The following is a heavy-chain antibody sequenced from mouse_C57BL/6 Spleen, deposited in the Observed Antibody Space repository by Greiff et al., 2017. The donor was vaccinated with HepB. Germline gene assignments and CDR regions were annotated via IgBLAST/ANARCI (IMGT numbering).Heavy chain of an antibody. CDR2: INYDGSST. V-gene: IGHV5-16*01. D-gene: IGHD2-1*01. J-gene: IGHJ1*03. CDR3: ARVGNGYFDV. Sequence: EVQLVESEGGLVQPGSSMKLSCTASGFTFSDYYMAWVRQVPEKGLEWVANINYDGSSTYYLDSLKSRFIISRDNAKNILYLQMSSLKSEDTATYYCARVGNGYFDVWGTGTTVTVSS. CDR1: GFTFSDYY.